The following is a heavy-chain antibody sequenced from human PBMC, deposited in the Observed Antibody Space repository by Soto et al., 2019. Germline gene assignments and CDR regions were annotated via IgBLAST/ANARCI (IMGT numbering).Heavy chain of an antibody. D-gene: IGHD5-12*01. CDR1: GYTFTNYA. CDR3: ARVSGYYLPDY. Sequence: QVQLVQSGAEEKKPGASVKVSCKASGYTFTNYATHWVRQAPGQRLEWMGWINAGNGNTKYSQKFQGTATITRDTSASTAYMELSTLRSEDTAVYYCARVSGYYLPDYWGQGTLVTVSS. CDR2: INAGNGNT. J-gene: IGHJ4*02. V-gene: IGHV1-3*05.